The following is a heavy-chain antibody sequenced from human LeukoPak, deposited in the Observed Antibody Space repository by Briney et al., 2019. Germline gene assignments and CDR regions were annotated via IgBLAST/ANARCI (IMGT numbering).Heavy chain of an antibody. CDR1: GFTFSSYN. J-gene: IGHJ4*02. CDR3: AKAAQVAGRPDLGGHFDY. Sequence: GGSLRLSCAASGFTFSSYNMNWVRQAPGKGLEWVSYISSSSRTIYYADSVKGRFTISRDNAKNSLYLQMNSLRAEDTAVYYCAKAAQVAGRPDLGGHFDYWGQGTLVTVSS. D-gene: IGHD6-6*01. V-gene: IGHV3-48*01. CDR2: ISSSSRTI.